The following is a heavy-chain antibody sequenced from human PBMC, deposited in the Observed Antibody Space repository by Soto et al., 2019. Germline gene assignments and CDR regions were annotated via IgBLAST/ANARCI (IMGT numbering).Heavy chain of an antibody. CDR3: ARDRYDTIAYYLDY. Sequence: KHPLGTVKGSCKASGSAFSNSGNTWVRQAPGQGLEWMGWISVYNGNTNYAQKFQGRLTMTTDTSTTTASMELRSLTSDDTAVYCCARDRYDTIAYYLDYWGQGTPVTVSS. V-gene: IGHV1-18*01. J-gene: IGHJ4*02. CDR2: ISVYNGNT. D-gene: IGHD3-10*01. CDR1: GSAFSNSG.